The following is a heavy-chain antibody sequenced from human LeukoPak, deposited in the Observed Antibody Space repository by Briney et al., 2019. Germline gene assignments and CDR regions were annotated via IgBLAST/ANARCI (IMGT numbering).Heavy chain of an antibody. V-gene: IGHV4-38-2*02. CDR3: ARVSLGYCSDGSCTGSFDY. Sequence: SETLSLTCTVSGGSISSGYYWGWIRQPPGKGLEGIGYIYHSGSTYYNASLKSRVTISVDTSKNQFSLKLSSVTAADTAVYYCARVSLGYCSDGSCTGSFDYWGQGTLVTVSS. J-gene: IGHJ4*02. CDR2: IYHSGST. D-gene: IGHD2-15*01. CDR1: GGSISSGYY.